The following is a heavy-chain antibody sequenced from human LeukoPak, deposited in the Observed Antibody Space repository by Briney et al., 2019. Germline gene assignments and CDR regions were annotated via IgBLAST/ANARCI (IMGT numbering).Heavy chain of an antibody. V-gene: IGHV3-23*01. J-gene: IGHJ6*03. CDR2: VNDRGTGT. D-gene: IGHD5-18*01. Sequence: PGGSLRLSCAASGFTFSKYAMSWVRQAPGKGLEWVSTVNDRGTGTYYADSVKSRFTISRDNSKNTLSLRMISLRAEDTALYYCAKGLKTAVGPYMGYHYYMDVWGKGTTVTVSS. CDR3: AKGLKTAVGPYMGYHYYMDV. CDR1: GFTFSKYA.